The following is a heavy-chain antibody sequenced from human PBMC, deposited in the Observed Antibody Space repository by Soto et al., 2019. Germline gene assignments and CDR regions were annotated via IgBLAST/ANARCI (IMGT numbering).Heavy chain of an antibody. D-gene: IGHD3-3*01. CDR1: GGSVTNSSYY. J-gene: IGHJ4*02. CDR3: AGADCSSGCWRY. V-gene: IGHV4-39*01. CDR2: VYYRGRS. Sequence: PETLRVTCPVSGGSVTNSSYYWGWIRQSPGKGLEWSGSVYYRGRSYSKSSVKSRVTISVDTSKKQFSLKLSSVTAADTAAYYCAGADCSSGCWRYWGQ.